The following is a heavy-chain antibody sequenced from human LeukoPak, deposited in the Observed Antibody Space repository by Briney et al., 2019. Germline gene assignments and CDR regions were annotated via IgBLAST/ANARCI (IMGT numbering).Heavy chain of an antibody. CDR3: AKESTGYSSSWYWDYYYYYMDV. Sequence: PGGSLRLSCAASGFNFDDYVMSWVRQAPGKGLEWVSGINWNGGSRGYADSVKGRFTISRDNAKNSLYLQMNSLRAEDTAVYYCAKESTGYSSSWYWDYYYYYMDVWGKGTTVTISS. V-gene: IGHV3-20*04. D-gene: IGHD6-13*01. CDR1: GFNFDDYV. CDR2: INWNGGSR. J-gene: IGHJ6*03.